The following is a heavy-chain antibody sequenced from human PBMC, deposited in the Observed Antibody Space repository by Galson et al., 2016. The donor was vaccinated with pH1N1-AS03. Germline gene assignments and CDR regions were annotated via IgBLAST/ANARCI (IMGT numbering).Heavy chain of an antibody. J-gene: IGHJ3*02. V-gene: IGHV4-4*02. D-gene: IGHD6-19*01. CDR3: ARYYFEFLLEVVAVTGTEMGAVAI. CDR1: GGSISSGYW. CDR2: LDHSGST. Sequence: SETLSLTCAVSGGSISSGYWWSWVRQPPGEGLEWIGELDHSGSTNYNPSLKSRVTISVDKSKNQFSLKLRSVTAADTAVYYCARYYFEFLLEVVAVTGTEMGAVAIWGQGTVVSVSS.